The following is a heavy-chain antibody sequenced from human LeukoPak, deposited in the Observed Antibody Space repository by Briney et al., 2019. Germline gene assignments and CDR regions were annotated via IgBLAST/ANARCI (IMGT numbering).Heavy chain of an antibody. CDR1: GGSISSGDYY. V-gene: IGHV4-30-4*08. D-gene: IGHD2-15*01. J-gene: IGHJ6*03. CDR3: TRVRIEVVTEWNYYYYMDV. CDR2: IYYSGST. Sequence: SQTLSLTCTVSGGSISSGDYYWSWIRQPPGKGLEWIGYIYYSGSTYYNPSLKSRVTISVDTSKNQFSLKLSSVTAADTAVYYCTRVRIEVVTEWNYYYYMDVWGKGTTVTVSS.